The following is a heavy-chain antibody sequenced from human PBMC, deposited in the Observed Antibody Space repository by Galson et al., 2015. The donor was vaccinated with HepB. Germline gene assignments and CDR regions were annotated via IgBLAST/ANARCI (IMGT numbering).Heavy chain of an antibody. CDR1: GYTFTSYA. V-gene: IGHV7-4-1*02. D-gene: IGHD3-10*01. J-gene: IGHJ5*02. Sequence: SVKVSCKASGYTFTSYAMNWVRQAPGQGLEWMGWINTNTGNPTYAQGFTGRFVFSLDTSVSTAYLQISSLKAEDTAVYYCARDLREMVRGVIIHWFDPWGQGTLVTVSS. CDR2: INTNTGNP. CDR3: ARDLREMVRGVIIHWFDP.